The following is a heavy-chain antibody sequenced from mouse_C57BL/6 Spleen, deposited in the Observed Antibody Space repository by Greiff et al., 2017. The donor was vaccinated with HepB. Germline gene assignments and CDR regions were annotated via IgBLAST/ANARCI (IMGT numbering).Heavy chain of an antibody. J-gene: IGHJ1*03. Sequence: EVKLVESGGGLVKPGRSPKLSCAASGFTFSSYAMSWVRQTPEKRLEWVATLSDCGSYTYYPDNVKGRFTISRDNAKNNLYLQMSHLKSEDTAMYYCARDTPLITTVVANWYFDVWGTGTTVTVSS. CDR2: LSDCGSYT. V-gene: IGHV5-4*01. CDR1: GFTFSSYA. CDR3: ARDTPLITTVVANWYFDV. D-gene: IGHD1-1*01.